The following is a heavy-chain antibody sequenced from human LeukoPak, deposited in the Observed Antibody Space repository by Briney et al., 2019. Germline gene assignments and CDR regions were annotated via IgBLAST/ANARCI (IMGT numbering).Heavy chain of an antibody. J-gene: IGHJ6*03. CDR1: GYTFTSYG. Sequence: RASVKVSCKASGYTFTSYGISWVRQAPGQGLEWMGWISAYNGNTNYAQKLQGRVTMTTDTSTSTAYMELRSLRSDDTAVYYCARLDSSWYYYYYHYMDVWGKGTTVTVSS. V-gene: IGHV1-18*01. CDR3: ARLDSSWYYYYYHYMDV. CDR2: ISAYNGNT. D-gene: IGHD6-13*01.